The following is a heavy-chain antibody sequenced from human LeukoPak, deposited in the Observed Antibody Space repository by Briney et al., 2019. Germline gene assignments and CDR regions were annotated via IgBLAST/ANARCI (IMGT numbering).Heavy chain of an antibody. CDR1: GFTFSSYW. J-gene: IGHJ4*02. CDR3: ARVPYRYYDSSGYYDLPDY. D-gene: IGHD3-22*01. CDR2: INSDGSST. Sequence: GGSLRLSCAASGFTFSSYWMHWVRQATGKGLVWVPRINSDGSSTSYADSVKGRFTVSRDNAKNTLYLQMNSLRAEDTAVYYCARVPYRYYDSSGYYDLPDYWGQGTLVTASS. V-gene: IGHV3-74*01.